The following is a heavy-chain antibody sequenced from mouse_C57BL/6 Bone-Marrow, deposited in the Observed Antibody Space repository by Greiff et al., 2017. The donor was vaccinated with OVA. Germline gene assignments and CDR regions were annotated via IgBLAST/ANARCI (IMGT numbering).Heavy chain of an antibody. J-gene: IGHJ1*03. CDR1: GYTFTDYN. V-gene: IGHV1-22*01. D-gene: IGHD1-1*01. CDR2: INPNNGGT. Sequence: EVKLMESGPELVKPGASVKMSCKASGYTFTDYNMHWVKQSHGKSLEWIGYINPNNGGTSYNQKFKGKATLTVNKSSSTAYMELRSLTSEDSAVYYCAREGFYYGSSYDVWGTGTTVTVSS. CDR3: AREGFYYGSSYDV.